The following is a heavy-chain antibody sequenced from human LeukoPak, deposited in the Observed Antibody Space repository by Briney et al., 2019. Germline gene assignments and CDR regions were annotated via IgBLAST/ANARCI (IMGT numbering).Heavy chain of an antibody. V-gene: IGHV4-59*01. CDR2: IYYSGST. CDR1: GGSISSYY. D-gene: IGHD4-23*01. CDR3: ARGRTAVIAPYAFDI. J-gene: IGHJ3*02. Sequence: SETLSLTCTVSGGSISSYYWSWIRQPPGKGLEWIGYIYYSGSTNCNPSVKSRVAMSVDTSKKQFSLKLSSLTAADTAVYYCARGRTAVIAPYAFDIWGQGTMVTVSS.